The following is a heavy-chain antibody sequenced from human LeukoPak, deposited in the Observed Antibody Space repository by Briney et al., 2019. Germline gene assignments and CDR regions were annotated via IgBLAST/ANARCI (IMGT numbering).Heavy chain of an antibody. CDR2: INPNSGGT. J-gene: IGHJ5*02. CDR3: ASSERAAVVVVAATVITENWFDP. CDR1: GYTFTGYY. V-gene: IGHV1-2*02. Sequence: GASVKVSCKASGYTFTGYYMHRVRQAPGQGLEWMGWINPNSGGTNYAQKFQGRVTMTRDTSISTAYMELSRLRSDDTAVYYCASSERAAVVVVAATVITENWFDPWGQGTLVTVSS. D-gene: IGHD2-15*01.